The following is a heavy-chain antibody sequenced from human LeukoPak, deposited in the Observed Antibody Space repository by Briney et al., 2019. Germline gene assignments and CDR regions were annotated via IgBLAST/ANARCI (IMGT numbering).Heavy chain of an antibody. D-gene: IGHD6-13*01. CDR1: GYTLTELS. CDR3: ATAKGAAAGTRKMFGWFDP. CDR2: FDPVDGET. Sequence: ASVKVSCKVSGYTLTELSMHWVRQAPGKGLEWMGGFDPVDGETIYAQKFQGSVTMTEDTSTDTAYMELSSLRSEDTAVYYCATAKGAAAGTRKMFGWFDPWGQGTLVTVSS. V-gene: IGHV1-24*01. J-gene: IGHJ5*02.